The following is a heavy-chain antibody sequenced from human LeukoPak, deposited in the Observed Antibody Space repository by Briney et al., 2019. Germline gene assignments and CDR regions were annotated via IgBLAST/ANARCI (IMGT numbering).Heavy chain of an antibody. CDR3: ARNRLRKYWYFDL. V-gene: IGHV4-59*08. CDR1: GGSISSYY. D-gene: IGHD1-14*01. J-gene: IGHJ2*01. Sequence: SETLSLTCTVSGGSISSYYCSWIRQPPGKGLEWFGYIYYSGSTNYNPSLKSRVTISVDTSKNQFSLKLSSVTAADTAVYYCARNRLRKYWYFDLWGRGTMVTVSS. CDR2: IYYSGST.